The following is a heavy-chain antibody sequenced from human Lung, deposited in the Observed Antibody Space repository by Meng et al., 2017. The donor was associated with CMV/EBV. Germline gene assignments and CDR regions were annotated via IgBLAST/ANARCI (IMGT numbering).Heavy chain of an antibody. V-gene: IGHV3-53*01. D-gene: IGHD2-15*01. CDR3: ARRDDLLGVDY. CDR2: IYYDDST. J-gene: IGHJ4*02. Sequence: ESXKISCAISGFTVSRNSMSWVRQAPGKGLEWVSVIYYDDSTYYADSVMGRFTMSRDSSMNTVFLQMNSLRVEETAVYYCARRDDLLGVDYWGQGTLVTVSS. CDR1: GFTVSRNS.